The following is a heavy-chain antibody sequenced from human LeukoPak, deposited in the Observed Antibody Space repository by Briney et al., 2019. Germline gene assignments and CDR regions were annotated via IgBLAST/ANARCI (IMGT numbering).Heavy chain of an antibody. CDR2: ISSSGYSI. V-gene: IGHV3-48*01. Sequence: TGGSLRLSCAASGFTISTYSMNWVRQAPGKGLEWISYISSSGYSIYYADSVKGRFTISRDNAKNSLYLQMNSLGAEDTAVYYCASGLGGLYSNYNWFDPWGQGTLVTVSS. CDR1: GFTISTYS. J-gene: IGHJ5*02. D-gene: IGHD4-11*01. CDR3: ASGLGGLYSNYNWFDP.